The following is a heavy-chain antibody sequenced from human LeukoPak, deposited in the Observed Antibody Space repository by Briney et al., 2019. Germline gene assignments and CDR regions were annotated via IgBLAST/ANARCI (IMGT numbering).Heavy chain of an antibody. CDR2: IIPIFGTA. CDR3: AMTRNPYDILTSSYYYMDV. V-gene: IGHV1-69*06. D-gene: IGHD3-9*01. J-gene: IGHJ6*03. CDR1: GGTFSSYA. Sequence: AASVKVSCKASGGTFSSYAISWVRQAPGQGLEWMGGIIPIFGTANYAQKFQGRVTITADKSTSTAYMELSSLRSEDTAVYYCAMTRNPYDILTSSYYYMDVWGKGTTVTVSS.